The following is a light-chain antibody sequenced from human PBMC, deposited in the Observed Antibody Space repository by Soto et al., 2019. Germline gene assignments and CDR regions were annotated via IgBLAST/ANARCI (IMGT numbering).Light chain of an antibody. CDR1: SSVVGSYNL. CDR2: EGS. J-gene: IGLJ1*01. Sequence: QSVLTQPASVSGSPGQSITISCTGTSSVVGSYNLVSWYQQHPGKAPKLMIYEGSKRPSGVSNRFSGSKSGNTASLTISGLQAEDEADYYCCSYADSNTFVFGTGTKVTVL. V-gene: IGLV2-23*03. CDR3: CSYADSNTFV.